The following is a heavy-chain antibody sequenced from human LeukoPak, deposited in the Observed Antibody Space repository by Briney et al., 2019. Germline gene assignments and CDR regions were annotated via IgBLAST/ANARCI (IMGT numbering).Heavy chain of an antibody. CDR3: ARGRNPGIAAAGFLDY. D-gene: IGHD6-13*01. Sequence: GGSLRLSCAASGFTFSSYAMSWVRQAPGKGLEWVSAISGDATGTYYEDSVKGRFTVSRDKSKNTLYLQMNSLRAEDTALYYCARGRNPGIAAAGFLDYWGQGTLVTVSS. CDR2: ISGDATGT. V-gene: IGHV3-23*01. J-gene: IGHJ4*02. CDR1: GFTFSSYA.